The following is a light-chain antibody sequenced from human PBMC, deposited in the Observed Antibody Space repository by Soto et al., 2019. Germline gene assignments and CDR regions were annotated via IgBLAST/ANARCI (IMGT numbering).Light chain of an antibody. CDR3: QQYKT. V-gene: IGKV3-11*01. CDR1: QSVGNN. CDR2: EAS. J-gene: IGKJ1*01. Sequence: EIVLTQSPATLSLSPGEIATLSCRASQSVGNNLAWYQQKPGQAPGLLIYEASTRATGIPARFSGSGSGTDFTLTISSLEPEDFAVYYCQQYKTFGQGTKVDIK.